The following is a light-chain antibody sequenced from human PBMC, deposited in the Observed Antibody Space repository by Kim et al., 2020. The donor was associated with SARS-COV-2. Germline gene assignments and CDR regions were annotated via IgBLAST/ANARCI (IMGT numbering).Light chain of an antibody. CDR3: QQFNDYPPLT. J-gene: IGKJ4*01. Sequence: SVGDRVTITCRASQGISTALAWYQQTPGKPPKLLIFDASTLKSGVPSRFSGSGSGTDFTLTISSLQSEDFATYYCQQFNDYPPLTFGGGTKVDIK. CDR1: QGISTA. CDR2: DAS. V-gene: IGKV1D-13*01.